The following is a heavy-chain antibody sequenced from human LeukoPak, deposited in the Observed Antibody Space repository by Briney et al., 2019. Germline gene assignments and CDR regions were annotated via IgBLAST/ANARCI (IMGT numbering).Heavy chain of an antibody. V-gene: IGHV1-18*01. CDR2: ISAYNGNT. CDR3: VRDNLGYSYGDFDY. CDR1: GYTFTSYG. J-gene: IGHJ4*02. Sequence: GASVKVSCKASGYTFTSYGISWVRQAPGQGLEWMGWISAYNGNTNYAQKLQGRVAMTTDTSTSTAYMELRSLRSDDTAVYYCVRDNLGYSYGDFDYWGQGTLVTVSS. D-gene: IGHD5-18*01.